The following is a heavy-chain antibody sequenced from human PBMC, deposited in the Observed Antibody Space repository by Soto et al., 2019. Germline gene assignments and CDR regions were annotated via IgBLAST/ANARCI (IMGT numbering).Heavy chain of an antibody. D-gene: IGHD5-18*01. V-gene: IGHV3-23*01. J-gene: IGHJ4*02. CDR3: AKGHGYGFDX. CDR2: ISCSGGST. CDR1: GFTFSSYA. Sequence: PGGSLRLSCAVAGFTFSSYAMNWVRQAPGKGLEWVSGISCSGGSTYHAYSVKVRLTISRDNSKNTLYLQMNSLRAEDTAVYYCAKGHGYGFDXWGQGTLVTVSX.